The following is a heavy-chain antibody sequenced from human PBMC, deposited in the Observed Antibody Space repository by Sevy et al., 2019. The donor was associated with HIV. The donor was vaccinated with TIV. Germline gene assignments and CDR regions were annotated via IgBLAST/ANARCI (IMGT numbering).Heavy chain of an antibody. J-gene: IGHJ5*02. D-gene: IGHD2-15*01. V-gene: IGHV1-18*01. CDR2: ISGYNGYT. CDR1: GYSFTNYG. Sequence: ASVKVSCKASGYSFTNYGIGWVRQAPGQGLEWMGWISGYNGYTNYAQNLQGRVTMTTDTSTSTAYMELMSRRSDDTAIYYCAKEGKDIRSWFDPWGQGTLVTVSS. CDR3: AKEGKDIRSWFDP.